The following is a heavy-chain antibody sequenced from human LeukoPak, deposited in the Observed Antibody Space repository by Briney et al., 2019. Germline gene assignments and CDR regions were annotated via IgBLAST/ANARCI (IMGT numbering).Heavy chain of an antibody. CDR2: INNDGSIT. D-gene: IGHD1-26*01. Sequence: GGSLRLSCAASEFTFSSYWMHWVRQAPGKGLVWVSRINNDGSITSYADSVKGRFTISRDNAKNTLYLQINSLRAEDTAVYYCSRDRSTSFDYWGQGTLVTVSS. CDR1: EFTFSSYW. CDR3: SRDRSTSFDY. V-gene: IGHV3-74*01. J-gene: IGHJ4*02.